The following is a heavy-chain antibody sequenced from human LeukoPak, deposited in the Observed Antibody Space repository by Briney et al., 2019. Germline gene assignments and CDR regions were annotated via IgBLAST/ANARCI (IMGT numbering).Heavy chain of an antibody. CDR1: GFTFSSYA. D-gene: IGHD3-22*01. J-gene: IGHJ4*02. CDR3: ATDREGDPSAYYLV. Sequence: GGSLRLSCAASGFTFSSYAMSWVRQAPEKGLEWVSTISGSGAGTYYADSVKGRFTISRDNSKNTLFLQMNSLRADDTAVYYCATDREGDPSAYYLVGGQGTLITVSS. CDR2: ISGSGAGT. V-gene: IGHV3-23*01.